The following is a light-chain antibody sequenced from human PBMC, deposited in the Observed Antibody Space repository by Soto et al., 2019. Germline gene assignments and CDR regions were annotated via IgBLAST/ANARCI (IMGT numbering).Light chain of an antibody. CDR1: QVISTY. J-gene: IGKJ5*01. CDR2: TAS. Sequence: DIQLTQSPSFLSASVGDRVTITCRASQVISTYLAWYQQKSGKAPKLLIHTASTLQSGVPSRFSGSGSGTEFTLSINSLQPEDFATYYCQQRRDYPITFGQGTRLDMK. CDR3: QQRRDYPIT. V-gene: IGKV1-9*01.